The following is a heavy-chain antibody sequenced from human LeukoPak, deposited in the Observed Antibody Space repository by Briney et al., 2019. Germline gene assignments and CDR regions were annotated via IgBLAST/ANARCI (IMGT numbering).Heavy chain of an antibody. J-gene: IGHJ4*02. CDR1: AGSISSDSYY. CDR2: IYYSGNT. V-gene: IGHV4-39*06. Sequence: SETLSLTCTVSAGSISSDSYYWGWIRQPPGKGLEWIGTIYYSGNTYYNPSLKRRLTISVDTSKNQFPLKLRSVTAADTALYYCASTSSKYYYESSGYSSLFDNWGQGTLVTVSS. CDR3: ASTSSKYYYESSGYSSLFDN. D-gene: IGHD3-22*01.